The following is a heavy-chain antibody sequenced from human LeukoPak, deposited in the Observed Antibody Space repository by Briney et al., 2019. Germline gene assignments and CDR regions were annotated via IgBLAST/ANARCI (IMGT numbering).Heavy chain of an antibody. J-gene: IGHJ4*02. Sequence: PSETLSLTCTVSGGSISSYYWSWIRQPPGKGLEWIGYIYYSGSTNYNPSLKSRVTISVDTSKNQFSLKLSSVTAADTAVYYCARGKVGFYDSSGYYYDYWGQGTLVTVSS. CDR1: GGSISSYY. CDR3: ARGKVGFYDSSGYYYDY. V-gene: IGHV4-59*01. D-gene: IGHD3-22*01. CDR2: IYYSGST.